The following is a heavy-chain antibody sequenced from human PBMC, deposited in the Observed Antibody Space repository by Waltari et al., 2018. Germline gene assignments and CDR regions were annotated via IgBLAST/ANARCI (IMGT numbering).Heavy chain of an antibody. CDR1: GYPFNTYG. CDR3: AKAGGIYNYPLDP. Sequence: QVEESGGGVVQPGGSLRPSCVASGYPFNTYGMHWVRQAPGKGLELLAVISSDGSGKYYADSVKGRFTMSRDNSKNMVYLQMNSLRPEDTAVYYCAKAGGIYNYPLDPWGQGTLVTVSS. CDR2: ISSDGSGK. V-gene: IGHV3-30*18. D-gene: IGHD1-26*01. J-gene: IGHJ5*02.